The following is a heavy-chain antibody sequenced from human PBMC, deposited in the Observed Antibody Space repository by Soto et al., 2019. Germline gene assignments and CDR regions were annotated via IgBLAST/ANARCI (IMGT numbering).Heavy chain of an antibody. V-gene: IGHV1-69*01. CDR3: ARLSSSSRFLPDWFDP. CDR1: GGTFSSYA. J-gene: IGHJ5*02. CDR2: IIPIFGTA. Sequence: QVQLVQSGAEVKKPGSSVKVSCKASGGTFSSYAISWVRQAPGQGLEWMGGIIPIFGTANYAQKFQGRVTITADEATRTAYRVLSSLRSEDTAVYYCARLSSSSRFLPDWFDPWGQGTLVTVSS. D-gene: IGHD6-6*01.